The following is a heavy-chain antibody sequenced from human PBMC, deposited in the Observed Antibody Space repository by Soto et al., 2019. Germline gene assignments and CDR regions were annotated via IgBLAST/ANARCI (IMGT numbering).Heavy chain of an antibody. CDR3: AKDRRAGGNYGFYSDF. J-gene: IGHJ4*02. CDR2: SSATGAGT. D-gene: IGHD1-7*01. CDR1: GFTFSSYG. V-gene: IGHV3-23*01. Sequence: EVQLLESGGGLVQPGGSLRLSCAASGFTFSSYGMTWVRQAPGKGLEWVSFSSATGAGTYYAASVKGRFTISRDNSKNTLYLQMTSLRAEDTAVYYCAKDRRAGGNYGFYSDFWGQGALVIVSS.